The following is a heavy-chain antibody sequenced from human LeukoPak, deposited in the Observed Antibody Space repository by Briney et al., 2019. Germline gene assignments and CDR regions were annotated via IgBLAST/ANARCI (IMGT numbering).Heavy chain of an antibody. Sequence: HPGGSLRLSRAASGFTFSSYAMSWVRQAPGKGLEWVSAISGSGGSTYYADSVKGRFTISRDNSKNTLYLQMNSLRAEDTAVYYCAKSGSYWGFTVYWGQGALVTVSS. J-gene: IGHJ4*02. CDR1: GFTFSSYA. CDR2: ISGSGGST. D-gene: IGHD1-26*01. CDR3: AKSGSYWGFTVY. V-gene: IGHV3-23*01.